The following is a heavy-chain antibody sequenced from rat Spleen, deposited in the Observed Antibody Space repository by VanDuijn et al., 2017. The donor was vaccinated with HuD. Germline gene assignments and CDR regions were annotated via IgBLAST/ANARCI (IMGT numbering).Heavy chain of an antibody. Sequence: EVQLVESGGGLVQPGRSMKLSCAASGFTFSNYDMAWVRQAPTKGLEWVASISYDGSSTYYRDSVKGRFTISRDNAKSTLYLQMDSLRSEDTATYYCARIYGLSYYFDYWGQGTLVTVSS. CDR2: ISYDGSST. CDR1: GFTFSNYD. J-gene: IGHJ3*01. CDR3: ARIYGLSYYFDY. V-gene: IGHV5-25*01. D-gene: IGHD1-6*01.